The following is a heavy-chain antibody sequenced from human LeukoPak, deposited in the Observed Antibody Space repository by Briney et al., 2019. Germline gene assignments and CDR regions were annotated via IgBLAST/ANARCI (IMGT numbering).Heavy chain of an antibody. CDR2: IIPIFGTA. D-gene: IGHD6-13*01. V-gene: IGHV1-69*05. CDR3: ARLPYSSSWDAWNFDY. CDR1: GGTFSSYA. J-gene: IGHJ4*02. Sequence: GASVKVSCKASGGTFSSYAISWVRQAPGQGLEWMGGIIPIFGTANYAQKFQGRVTISTDESTSTAYMELSSLRSEDTAVYYCARLPYSSSWDAWNFDYWGQGTLVTVSS.